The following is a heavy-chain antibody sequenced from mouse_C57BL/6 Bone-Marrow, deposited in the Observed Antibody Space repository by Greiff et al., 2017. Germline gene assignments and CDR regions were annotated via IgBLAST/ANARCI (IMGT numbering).Heavy chain of an antibody. CDR1: GFTFSSYA. V-gene: IGHV5-4*01. J-gene: IGHJ3*01. D-gene: IGHD1-1*01. CDR3: TRDGAYYGSRAY. Sequence: EVQGVESGGGLVKPGGSLKLSCAASGFTFSSYAMSWVRQTPEKRLEWVATISDGGSYTYYPDNVKGRFTIARDNAKNNLYLQMSHLKSEDTAMYYCTRDGAYYGSRAYWSQGTLVTVSA. CDR2: ISDGGSYT.